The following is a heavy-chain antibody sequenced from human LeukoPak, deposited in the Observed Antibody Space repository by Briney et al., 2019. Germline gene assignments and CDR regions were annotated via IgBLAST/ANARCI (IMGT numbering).Heavy chain of an antibody. CDR2: ISSSGSTI. J-gene: IGHJ6*02. CDR1: GFTFSDYY. CDR3: ARDRGVVVVPAPAYGMDV. V-gene: IGHV3-11*01. Sequence: GGSLRLSCAASGFTFSDYYMRWIRQAPGKRLEWVSYISSSGSTIYYADSVKGRFTISRDNAKNSLYLQMNSLRAEDTAVYYCARDRGVVVVPAPAYGMDVWGQGTTVTVSS. D-gene: IGHD2-2*01.